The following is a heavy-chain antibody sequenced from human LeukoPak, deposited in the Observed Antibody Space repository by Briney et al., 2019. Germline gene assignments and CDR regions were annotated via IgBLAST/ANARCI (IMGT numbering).Heavy chain of an antibody. J-gene: IGHJ4*02. D-gene: IGHD6-19*01. V-gene: IGHV1-18*01. CDR1: GYTFTSHS. CDR3: ARDPSNSSRRYEHFDY. Sequence: ASVKVSFKASGYTFTSHSISWVRQAAGQGLAGMGWISAYNGDTNYAQKLQGRLTMTTDTSTSTAYMKLRSLTSDDTAVYYCARDPSNSSRRYEHFDYWGQGTLVTVSS. CDR2: ISAYNGDT.